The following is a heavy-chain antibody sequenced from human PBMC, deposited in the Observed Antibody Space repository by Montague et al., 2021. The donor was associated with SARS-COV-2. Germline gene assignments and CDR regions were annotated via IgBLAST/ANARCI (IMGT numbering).Heavy chain of an antibody. V-gene: IGHV6-1*01. CDR2: TYYRSKWYN. D-gene: IGHD3-10*01. J-gene: IGHJ6*02. CDR1: GDSVSSNSAA. Sequence: CAISGDSVSSNSAAWNWIRQSPSRGLEWLGRTYYRSKWYNDYAVXVKSRITINPGTSKNQFSLQLNSVTPEDTAVYYCARGIWFGELLTGYYYYGMDVWGQGTTVTVSS. CDR3: ARGIWFGELLTGYYYYGMDV.